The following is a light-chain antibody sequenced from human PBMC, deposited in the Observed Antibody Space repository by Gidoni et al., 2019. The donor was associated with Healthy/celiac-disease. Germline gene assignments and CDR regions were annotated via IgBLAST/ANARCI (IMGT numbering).Light chain of an antibody. Sequence: DIQMTQSPSSLSASVGDRVTITCRASQSISSYLNWYQQKPGNAPKLLIYAASGLQSGVPSRFSGSGGTDFTLTISSLQPEDFATYYCQQSYSTPVSFGQGTKLEIK. CDR3: QQSYSTPVS. CDR1: QSISSY. J-gene: IGKJ2*03. V-gene: IGKV1-39*01. CDR2: AAS.